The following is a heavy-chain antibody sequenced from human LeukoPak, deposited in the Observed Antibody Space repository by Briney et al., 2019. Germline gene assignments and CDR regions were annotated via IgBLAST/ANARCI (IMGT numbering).Heavy chain of an antibody. CDR2: IYCSGST. Sequence: SETLSLTCTVSGGSISSYYWSWIRQPPGKGLEWIGYIYCSGSTNYNPSLKSRVTISVDTSKNQFSLKLSSVTAADTAVYYCARDQGDSSGYYYPDAFDIWGQGTMVTVSS. J-gene: IGHJ3*02. V-gene: IGHV4-59*01. CDR3: ARDQGDSSGYYYPDAFDI. CDR1: GGSISSYY. D-gene: IGHD3-22*01.